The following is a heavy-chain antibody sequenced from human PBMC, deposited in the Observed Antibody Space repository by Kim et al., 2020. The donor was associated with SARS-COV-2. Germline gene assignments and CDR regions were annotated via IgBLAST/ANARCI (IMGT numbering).Heavy chain of an antibody. J-gene: IGHJ6*02. Sequence: SVKVSCKASGGTFSSYAISWVRQAPGQGLEWMGGIIPIFGTANYAQKFQGRVTITADESTSTAYMELSSLRSEDTAVYYCARGSLVLALTSYYYGMDVWGQGTTVTVSS. CDR3: ARGSLVLALTSYYYGMDV. CDR2: IIPIFGTA. CDR1: GGTFSSYA. D-gene: IGHD4-4*01. V-gene: IGHV1-69*13.